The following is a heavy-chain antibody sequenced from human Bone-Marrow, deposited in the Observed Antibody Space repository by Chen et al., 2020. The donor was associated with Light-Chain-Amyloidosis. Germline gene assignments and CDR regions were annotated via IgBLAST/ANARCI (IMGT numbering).Heavy chain of an antibody. CDR2: LSYDGNSK. CDR1: GFTFGNYG. CDR3: ARVSFERGGPARPPGDS. D-gene: IGHD6-6*01. J-gene: IGHJ4*02. V-gene: IGHV3-30-3*01. Sequence: QVQLVESGGGVVQPGRSLRLSCAASGFTFGNYGMHWVRQTPGKGLEWVAVLSYDGNSKYYADSVKGRFTISRDSSKNTLYLQMNSLRAEDTAVYYCARVSFERGGPARPPGDSWGQGTLVTVSS.